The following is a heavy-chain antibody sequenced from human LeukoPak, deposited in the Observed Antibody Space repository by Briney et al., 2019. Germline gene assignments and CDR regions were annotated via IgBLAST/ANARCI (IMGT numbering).Heavy chain of an antibody. CDR1: GFTFSSYW. Sequence: GGSLRLSCAASGFTFSSYWMPWVRQAPGKGLVWVSRINSDGSSTSYADSVKGRFTISRGNAKNTLYLQMNSLRAEDTAVYYCASQAWELNFDYWGQGTLVTVSS. CDR3: ASQAWELNFDY. CDR2: INSDGSST. D-gene: IGHD1-26*01. V-gene: IGHV3-74*01. J-gene: IGHJ4*02.